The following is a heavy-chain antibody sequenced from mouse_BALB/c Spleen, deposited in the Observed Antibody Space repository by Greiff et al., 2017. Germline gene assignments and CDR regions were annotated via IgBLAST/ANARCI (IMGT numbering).Heavy chain of an antibody. V-gene: IGHV5-6-5*01. J-gene: IGHJ2*01. D-gene: IGHD1-1*01. CDR1: GFTFSSYA. CDR3: ARYYYGSRGGYYFDY. Sequence: EVQLVESGGGLVKPGGSLKLSCAASGFTFSSYAMSWVRQTPEKRLEWVASISSGGSTYYPDSVKGRFTISRDNARNILYLQMSSLRSEDTAMYYCARYYYGSRGGYYFDYWGQGTTLTVSS. CDR2: ISSGGST.